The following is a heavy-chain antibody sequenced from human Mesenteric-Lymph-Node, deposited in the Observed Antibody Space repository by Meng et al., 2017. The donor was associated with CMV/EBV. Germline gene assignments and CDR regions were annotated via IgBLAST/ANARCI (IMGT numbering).Heavy chain of an antibody. V-gene: IGHV1-8*03. J-gene: IGHJ4*02. CDR3: ARELVGYCSSTSCSSGPFDY. Sequence: ASVKVSCKASGYTFTSYDINWVRQATGQGLEWMGWMNPNSGNTGYAQKFQGRVTITRNTSISTAYMELSSLRSEDTAVYYCARELVGYCSSTSCSSGPFDYWGQGTLVTVSS. CDR1: GYTFTSYD. D-gene: IGHD2-2*01. CDR2: MNPNSGNT.